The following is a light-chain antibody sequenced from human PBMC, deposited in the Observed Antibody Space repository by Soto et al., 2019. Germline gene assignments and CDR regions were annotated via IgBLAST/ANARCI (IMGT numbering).Light chain of an antibody. CDR1: QGIRND. CDR3: LQDYNYPPYT. CDR2: AAS. J-gene: IGKJ2*01. V-gene: IGKV1-6*01. Sequence: AIPMTQSPSSLSASVGDRVTITCRASQGIRNDLGWYQQKPGKAPKLLIYAASSLQRGVPSRFSGSGSGTDFTLTISSLQPEDFATYYCLQDYNYPPYTFGQRTKLEIK.